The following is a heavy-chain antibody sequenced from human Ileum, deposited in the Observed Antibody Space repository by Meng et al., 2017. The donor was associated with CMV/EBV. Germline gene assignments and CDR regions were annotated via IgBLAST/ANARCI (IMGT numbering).Heavy chain of an antibody. D-gene: IGHD5-12*01. J-gene: IGHJ4*02. CDR1: GFSFRTSKAG. CDR3: VHRSYSGQDAY. Sequence: QITLKESCPPLVNPTQTPTLTCIFSGFSFRTSKAGVRWIRLPPGKALEWLALIYWDDDTRYNPSLKTRLPITKDTSKNQVILTMTKMDPADTATYFCVHRSYSGQDAYWGQGALVTVSS. V-gene: IGHV2-5*02. CDR2: IYWDDDT.